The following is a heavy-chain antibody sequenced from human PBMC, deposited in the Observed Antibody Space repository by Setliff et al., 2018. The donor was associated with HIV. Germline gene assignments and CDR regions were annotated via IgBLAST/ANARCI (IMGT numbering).Heavy chain of an antibody. CDR3: AKDGDYSNWDYDAFDI. V-gene: IGHV3-30*02. J-gene: IGHJ3*02. CDR2: INYDESSE. CDR1: GFTFSVHC. D-gene: IGHD1-7*01. Sequence: LRLSCAASGFTFSVHCMHWVRQAPGKGLEWVAFINYDESSEYYADSVKGRVSISRDNSKNTVDLQMNSLRAEDTAAYYCAKDGDYSNWDYDAFDIWGQGTMVTVSS.